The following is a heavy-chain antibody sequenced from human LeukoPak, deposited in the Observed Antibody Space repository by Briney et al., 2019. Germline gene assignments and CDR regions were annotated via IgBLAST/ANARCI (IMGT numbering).Heavy chain of an antibody. CDR3: ASTYCSSTSCYNYYMDV. Sequence: ASVKVSCKASGYTITSYGISWVRQAPGQGLEWMGWISAYNGNTNYAQKLQGRVTMTTDTSTSTAYMELRSLRSDDPAVYYCASTYCSSTSCYNYYMDVWGKGTTVTVSS. J-gene: IGHJ6*03. V-gene: IGHV1-18*01. CDR1: GYTITSYG. CDR2: ISAYNGNT. D-gene: IGHD2-2*02.